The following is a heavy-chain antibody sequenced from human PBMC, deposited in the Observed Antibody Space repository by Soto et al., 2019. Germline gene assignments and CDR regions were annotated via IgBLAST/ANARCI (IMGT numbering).Heavy chain of an antibody. CDR2: IYYSGST. J-gene: IGHJ5*02. CDR1: GGSISSTSYY. CDR3: ARQQKVAGTRGWFEP. V-gene: IGHV4-39*01. Sequence: PSETLSLTFTLSGGSISSTSYYWGWIRQRPGKGLEWIGSIYYSGSTYYNPSLKSRVTISVHTSKNQFSLQLSSVTAADPAVYYCARQQKVAGTRGWFEPWGQGTMVIVSS. D-gene: IGHD6-19*01.